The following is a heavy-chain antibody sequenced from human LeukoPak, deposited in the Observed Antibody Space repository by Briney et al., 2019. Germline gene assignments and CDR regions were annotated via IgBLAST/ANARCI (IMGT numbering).Heavy chain of an antibody. D-gene: IGHD4/OR15-4a*01. CDR1: GGSISSSSYY. Sequence: SETLSLTCTVSGGSISSSSYYWGWIRQPPGKGLEWIGSIYYSGSTYYNPSLKSRVTISVDTSKNQFSLKLSSVTAADTAVYYCERPGLLNYGMDVWGQGTTVTVSS. CDR3: ERPGLLNYGMDV. CDR2: IYYSGST. V-gene: IGHV4-39*01. J-gene: IGHJ6*02.